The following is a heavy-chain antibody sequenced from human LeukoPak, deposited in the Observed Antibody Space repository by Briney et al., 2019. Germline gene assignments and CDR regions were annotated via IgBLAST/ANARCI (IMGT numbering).Heavy chain of an antibody. D-gene: IGHD1-7*01. CDR2: ISAYNGNT. CDR1: GYTFTSYG. V-gene: IGHV1-18*01. CDR3: ARDRINNWNYGGYYYYYMDV. J-gene: IGHJ6*03. Sequence: VASVKVSCKASGYTFTSYGISWVRQAPGQGLEWMGWISAYNGNTNYAQKLQGRVTMTTDTSTSTAYMELRSLRSDDTAVYYCARDRINNWNYGGYYYYYMDVWGKGTTVTVSS.